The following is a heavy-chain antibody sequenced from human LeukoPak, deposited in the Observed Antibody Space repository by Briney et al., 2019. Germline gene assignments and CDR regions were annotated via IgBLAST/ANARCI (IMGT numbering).Heavy chain of an antibody. CDR3: ARDPNPRDIVGGDY. V-gene: IGHV3-20*04. Sequence: GGSLRLSCAASGFTFDDYGMSWVRQVPGKGLEWVSGINWNGGSTGNADSVKGRFTISRDNAKNSLYLQMNSLRGEDTALYYCARDPNPRDIVGGDYWGQGTLVTVSS. CDR1: GFTFDDYG. J-gene: IGHJ4*02. CDR2: INWNGGST. D-gene: IGHD1-26*01.